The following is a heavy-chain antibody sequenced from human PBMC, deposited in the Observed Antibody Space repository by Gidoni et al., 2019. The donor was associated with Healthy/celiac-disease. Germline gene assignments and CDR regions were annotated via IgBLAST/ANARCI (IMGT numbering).Heavy chain of an antibody. D-gene: IGHD6-6*01. CDR2: INHSGST. CDR3: ARGMGSSSSRFDY. J-gene: IGHJ4*02. V-gene: IGHV4-34*01. CDR1: GGSFSGYY. Sequence: QVQLQQWGAGLLKPSETLSLPCAVYGGSFSGYYWSWIRQPPGKGLEWIGEINHSGSTNYNPSLKSRVTISVDTSKNQFSLKLSSVTAADTAVYYCARGMGSSSSRFDYWGQGTLVTVSS.